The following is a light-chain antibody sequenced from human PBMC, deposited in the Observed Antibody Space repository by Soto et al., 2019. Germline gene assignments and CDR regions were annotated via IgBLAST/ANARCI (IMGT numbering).Light chain of an antibody. CDR3: SSYTDGRNYV. CDR1: RSYLAINNY. Sequence: QSALTQPASVSGSPGQSITISCTGTRSYLAINNYDSWYQPQLGKAPKLMIYQVTNRPSGVSNRVAGSRSGNTASLTVSGLQSEDGADYYCSSYTDGRNYVFGTGTQVT. J-gene: IGLJ1*01. V-gene: IGLV2-14*01. CDR2: QVT.